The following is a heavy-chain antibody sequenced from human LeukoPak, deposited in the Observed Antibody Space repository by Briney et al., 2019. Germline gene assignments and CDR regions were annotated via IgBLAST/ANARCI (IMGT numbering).Heavy chain of an antibody. J-gene: IGHJ4*02. CDR2: IYYSGST. CDR3: ARHAGYSSSPFDY. CDR1: GGSISSYY. D-gene: IGHD6-13*01. Sequence: SETLSLTCTVSGGSISSYYWSWIRQPPGKGPEWIGYIYYSGSTNYNPSLKSRVTISVDTSKNQFSLKLSSVTAADTAVYYCARHAGYSSSPFDYWGQGTLVTVSS. V-gene: IGHV4-59*08.